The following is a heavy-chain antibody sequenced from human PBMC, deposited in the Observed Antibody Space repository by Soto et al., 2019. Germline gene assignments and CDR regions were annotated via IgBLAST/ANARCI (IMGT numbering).Heavy chain of an antibody. D-gene: IGHD6-19*01. J-gene: IGHJ6*02. CDR2: ISGSGGDT. CDR1: GFTFSSYG. V-gene: IGHV3-NL1*01. Sequence: GGSLRLSCAASGFTFSSYGMHWVRQAPGKGLEWVSGISGSGGDTKSADSVKGRFTISRDNSKNTLYLQMNRLRAEDTAVYYCARDAGETGRKWLVSFYYYYGMDVWGQGTTVTVSS. CDR3: ARDAGETGRKWLVSFYYYYGMDV.